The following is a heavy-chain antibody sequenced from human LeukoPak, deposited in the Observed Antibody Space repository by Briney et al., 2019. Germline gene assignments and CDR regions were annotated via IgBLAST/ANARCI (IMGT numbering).Heavy chain of an antibody. D-gene: IGHD3-3*01. CDR2: IYYSGST. J-gene: IGHJ5*02. CDR3: AGINPDYYDFWSGYYH. CDR1: GGSISSSSYY. V-gene: IGHV4-39*01. Sequence: PSETLSLTCTVSGGSISSSSYYWGWIRQPPGKGLEWIGSIYYSGSTYYNPSLKSRVTISVDTSKNQLSLKLSSVTAADTAVYYCAGINPDYYDFWSGYYHWGQGTLVAVSS.